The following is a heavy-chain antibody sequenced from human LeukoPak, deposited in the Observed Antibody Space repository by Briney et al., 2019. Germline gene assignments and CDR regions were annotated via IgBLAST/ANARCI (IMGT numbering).Heavy chain of an antibody. CDR2: ISYDGSNK. CDR3: AKDLYYYDSSGYPDY. CDR1: GFTFSSYG. Sequence: PGGSLRLSCAASGFTFSSYGMHWVRQAPGKGLEWVAVISYDGSNKYYADSVKGRFTISRDNSKNTLYLQMNSLRAEDTAVYYCAKDLYYYDSSGYPDYWGQGTLVTISS. V-gene: IGHV3-30*18. J-gene: IGHJ4*02. D-gene: IGHD3-22*01.